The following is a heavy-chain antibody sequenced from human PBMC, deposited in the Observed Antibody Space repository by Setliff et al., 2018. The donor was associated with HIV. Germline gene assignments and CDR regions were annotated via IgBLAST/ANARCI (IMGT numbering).Heavy chain of an antibody. CDR3: ARIPRDGSGLSYYYYYYMDV. J-gene: IGHJ6*03. CDR1: GESFSGYY. Sequence: SENLSLTCAVYGESFSGYYWSWIRQPPGKGLEWIGENNHSGSTNYNPYLKSRVTISVDTSKNQSPLKLSSVTAADADVYYCARIPRDGSGLSYYYYYYMDVWGKGTTVTVSS. V-gene: IGHV4-34*01. D-gene: IGHD3-10*01. CDR2: NNHSGST.